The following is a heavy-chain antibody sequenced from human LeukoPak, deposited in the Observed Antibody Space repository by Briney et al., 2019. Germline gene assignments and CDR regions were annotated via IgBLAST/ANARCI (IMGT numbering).Heavy chain of an antibody. J-gene: IGHJ4*02. CDR3: AGGGGDCGGDCYSSFDY. CDR2: IYYSEST. Sequence: SETLSLTCTVSGGSISSNTYYWGWVRQPPGKGLEWIGSIYYSESTNYNPSVKSRVTISVDTSKNQSSLKLSSVTAADTAVYYCAGGGGDCGGDCYSSFDYWGQGTLVTVSS. D-gene: IGHD2-21*02. V-gene: IGHV4-39*07. CDR1: GGSISSNTYY.